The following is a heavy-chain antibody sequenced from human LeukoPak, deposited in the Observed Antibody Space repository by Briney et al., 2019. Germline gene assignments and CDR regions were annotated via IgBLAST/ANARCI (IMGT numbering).Heavy chain of an antibody. D-gene: IGHD2-2*02. V-gene: IGHV3-21*01. J-gene: IGHJ3*02. CDR1: GFTFSSYS. CDR3: ARVQFQLLYGPFDI. Sequence: MPGGSLRLSCAASGFTFSSYSMNWGRQAGGKGMEWGSSIRSGNTKTDSVNGRFTISRDNAKNSLYLQVDSLRAEDTALYYCARVQFQLLYGPFDIWGQGTMVTVSS. CDR2: IRSGNTKT.